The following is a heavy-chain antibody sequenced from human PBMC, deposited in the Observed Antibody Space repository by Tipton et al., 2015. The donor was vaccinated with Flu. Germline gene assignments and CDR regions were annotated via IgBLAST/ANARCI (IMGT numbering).Heavy chain of an antibody. CDR1: GGSISSSNYY. D-gene: IGHD1-26*01. V-gene: IGHV4-39*07. CDR2: IYYSGST. J-gene: IGHJ4*02. CDR3: ARSSYSGSYGGGYFDY. Sequence: TLSLTCTVSGGSISSSNYYWGWIRQPPGKGPEWIGSIYYSGSTYYNPSLKSRVTISVDTSKNQFSLKLSSVTAADTAVYYCARSSYSGSYGGGYFDYWGQGTLVTVSS.